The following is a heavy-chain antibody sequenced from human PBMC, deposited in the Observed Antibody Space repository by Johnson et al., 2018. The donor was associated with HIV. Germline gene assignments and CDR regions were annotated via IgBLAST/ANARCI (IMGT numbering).Heavy chain of an antibody. CDR1: GFTFSSYG. J-gene: IGHJ3*02. Sequence: VQLVESGGGVVQPGRSLRLSCAASGFTFSSYGMHWVRQAPGKGLEWVSVIYSGGSTYYADSVKGRFTISRDNSKNTLYLQMNSLRAEDTALYYCAKGFRIAAAGGDDGFDIWGQGTMVTVSS. CDR3: AKGFRIAAAGGDDGFDI. V-gene: IGHV3-NL1*01. CDR2: IYSGGST. D-gene: IGHD6-13*01.